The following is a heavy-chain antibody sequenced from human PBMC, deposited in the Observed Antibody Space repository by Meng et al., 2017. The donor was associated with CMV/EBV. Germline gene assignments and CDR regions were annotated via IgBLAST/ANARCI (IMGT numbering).Heavy chain of an antibody. CDR3: AREVTHYDFWSGYYPDYYYYGMDV. J-gene: IGHJ6*02. V-gene: IGHV3-21*01. CDR1: GFTFSTYW. CDR2: ISSSSSYI. D-gene: IGHD3-3*01. Sequence: GGSLRLSCAASGFTFSTYWMHWVRQAPGKGLVWVSSISSSSSYIYYADSVKGRFTISRDNAKNSLYLQMNSLRAEDTAVYYCAREVTHYDFWSGYYPDYYYYGMDVWGQGTTVTVSS.